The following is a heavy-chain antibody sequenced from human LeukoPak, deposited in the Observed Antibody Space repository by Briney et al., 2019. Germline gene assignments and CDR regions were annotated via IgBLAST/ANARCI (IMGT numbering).Heavy chain of an antibody. Sequence: PSQTLSLTCTVSGGSISSGSYYWGWIRQPPGKGLEWIGSIYYSGSTYYNPSLKSRVTISVDTSKNQFSLKLSSVTAADTAVYYCARSSSTSRGITYYFDYWGQGTLVTVSS. J-gene: IGHJ4*02. V-gene: IGHV4-39*01. D-gene: IGHD2-2*01. CDR2: IYYSGST. CDR1: GGSISSGSYY. CDR3: ARSSSTSRGITYYFDY.